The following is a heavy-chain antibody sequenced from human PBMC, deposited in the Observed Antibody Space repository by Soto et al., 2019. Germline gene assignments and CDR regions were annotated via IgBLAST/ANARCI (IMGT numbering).Heavy chain of an antibody. V-gene: IGHV1-69*13. Sequence: SVKVSCKASGGTFSSYAISWVRQAPGQGLEWMGGIIPIFGTANYAQKFQGRVTITADESTSTAYMELSSLRSEDTAVYYCARVRDIVVVVAAISAFDIWGQGTMVT. CDR3: ARVRDIVVVVAAISAFDI. J-gene: IGHJ3*02. D-gene: IGHD2-15*01. CDR1: GGTFSSYA. CDR2: IIPIFGTA.